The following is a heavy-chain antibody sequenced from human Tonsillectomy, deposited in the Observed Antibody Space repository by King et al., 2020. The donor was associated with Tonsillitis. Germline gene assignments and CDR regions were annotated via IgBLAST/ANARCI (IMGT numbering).Heavy chain of an antibody. Sequence: QLVQSGAEVKKPGASVKVSCKASGYTFTSYYMHWVRQAPGQGLEWMGIINPSGGSTSYAQKFQGRVTMTRDTSTSTVYMELSSLRSEDTAVYYCARDYADCSGGSCYMYYYYGMDVWGQGTTVTVSS. CDR3: ARDYADCSGGSCYMYYYYGMDV. CDR2: INPSGGST. V-gene: IGHV1-46*03. J-gene: IGHJ6*02. CDR1: GYTFTSYY. D-gene: IGHD2-15*01.